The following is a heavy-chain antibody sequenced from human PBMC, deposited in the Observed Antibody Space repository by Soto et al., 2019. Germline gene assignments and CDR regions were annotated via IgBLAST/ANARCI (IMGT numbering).Heavy chain of an antibody. CDR2: IIPIFGTA. Sequence: ASVKVSCKASGGTFSSYAISWVRQAPGQGLEWMGGIIPIFGTANYAQKFQGRVTITADESTSTAYMELSSLRSEDTAVYYCALSSSSGFGHLNYWGQGTLVTVSS. CDR1: GGTFSSYA. J-gene: IGHJ4*02. CDR3: ALSSSSGFGHLNY. V-gene: IGHV1-69*13. D-gene: IGHD6-6*01.